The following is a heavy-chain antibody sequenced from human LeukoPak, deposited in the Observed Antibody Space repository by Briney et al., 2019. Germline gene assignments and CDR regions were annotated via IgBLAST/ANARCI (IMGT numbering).Heavy chain of an antibody. CDR3: ARVQRWGYSNYFDY. CDR1: GFTFSSYA. V-gene: IGHV3-23*01. J-gene: IGHJ4*02. D-gene: IGHD4-11*01. CDR2: ISGSGGST. Sequence: PGGSLRLSCAASGFTFSSYAMSWVRQAPGKGLEWVSAISGSGGSTYYADSVKGRFTISRDNAKNSLYLQMNSLRAEDTALYYCARVQRWGYSNYFDYWGQGTLVTVSS.